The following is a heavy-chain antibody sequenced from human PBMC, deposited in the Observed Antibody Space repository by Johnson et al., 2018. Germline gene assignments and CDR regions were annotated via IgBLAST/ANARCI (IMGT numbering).Heavy chain of an antibody. V-gene: IGHV3-11*04. D-gene: IGHD3-3*01. Sequence: QVQLVESGGDLVRPGGSLRLSCAASEFSFSDYYMTWIRQAPGKGLEWVSYISSSGGAIYYADSVKGRFTISRDNVEKSLYLQMNRRRVEDTAVYYCARRSGTWRGSSYYYPMDLWGQVTTVTVSS. CDR2: ISSSGGAI. J-gene: IGHJ6*02. CDR3: ARRSGTWRGSSYYYPMDL. CDR1: EFSFSDYY.